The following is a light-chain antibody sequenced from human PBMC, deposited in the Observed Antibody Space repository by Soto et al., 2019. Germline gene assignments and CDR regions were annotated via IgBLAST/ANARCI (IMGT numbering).Light chain of an antibody. Sequence: EIVLTQSPATLSLSPGERATLSCRASQSVSSFLAWYQQKPGQAPRLLIYDASDRADGIPARFSGSGSGTDFTLTISSLEPEDFAVYYCQQRSNWPRSTFGQGTRLEIK. J-gene: IGKJ5*01. CDR1: QSVSSF. CDR2: DAS. V-gene: IGKV3-11*01. CDR3: QQRSNWPRST.